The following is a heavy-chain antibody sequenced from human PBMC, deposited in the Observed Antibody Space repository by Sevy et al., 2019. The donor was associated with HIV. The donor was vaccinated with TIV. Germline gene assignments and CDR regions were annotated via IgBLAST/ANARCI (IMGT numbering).Heavy chain of an antibody. Sequence: GGSLRLSCAASGFTFSNAWMSWVRQAPGKGLEWVGRIKSKTDGGKTDYAAPVKGRFTISRDDSKNTLYLQMNSLKTEDTAVYYCTTGYGDKIDYWGQGTLVTVSS. CDR2: IKSKTDGGKT. V-gene: IGHV3-15*01. CDR1: GFTFSNAW. D-gene: IGHD4-17*01. CDR3: TTGYGDKIDY. J-gene: IGHJ4*02.